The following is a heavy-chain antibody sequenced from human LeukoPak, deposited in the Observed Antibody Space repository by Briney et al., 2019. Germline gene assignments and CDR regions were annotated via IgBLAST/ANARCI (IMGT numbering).Heavy chain of an antibody. V-gene: IGHV4-59*01. CDR2: FYYSGSP. J-gene: IGHJ4*02. CDR1: GGSITSYY. D-gene: IGHD4-23*01. CDR3: ARAGGISPFDY. Sequence: SETLSLTCTVSGGSITSYYWSWIRQPLGKGLEWIGYFYYSGSPNYNPSLKSRVTISVDTSKNQFSLKLFSVTAADTALYYCARAGGISPFDYWGQGTLVTVSS.